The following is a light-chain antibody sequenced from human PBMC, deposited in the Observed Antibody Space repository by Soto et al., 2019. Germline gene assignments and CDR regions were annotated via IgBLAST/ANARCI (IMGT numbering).Light chain of an antibody. CDR3: QQYNSYPGM. CDR2: KAS. J-gene: IGKJ1*01. V-gene: IGKV1-5*03. CDR1: QSISSW. Sequence: DIQMTQSPSTLSASVGDRVTITCRASQSISSWLAWYQQKPGKAPKLLIYKASSLESGVPSRFSGSGSGTEFTLTITGLQPDVLETYYDQQYNSYPGMFGQGPKVKIK.